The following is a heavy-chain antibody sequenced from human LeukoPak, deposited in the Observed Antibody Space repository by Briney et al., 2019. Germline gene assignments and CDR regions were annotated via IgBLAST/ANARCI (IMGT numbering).Heavy chain of an antibody. J-gene: IGHJ4*02. CDR2: INAGNGNT. Sequence: GASVKVSCKASGYTFTNYAMHWVRQAPGQRLEWMGWINAGNGNTKYSQKFQGRVTITWDTSASTAYMELSSLRSEDTAMYYCARYSGSFEGFDYWGQGTLVTVSS. V-gene: IGHV1-3*01. CDR1: GYTFTNYA. CDR3: ARYSGSFEGFDY. D-gene: IGHD1-26*01.